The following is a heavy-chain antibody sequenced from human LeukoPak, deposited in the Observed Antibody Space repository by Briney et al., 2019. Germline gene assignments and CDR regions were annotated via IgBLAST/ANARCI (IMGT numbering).Heavy chain of an antibody. J-gene: IGHJ5*02. CDR3: ARRGTTYCTVDSCHPNWFDP. V-gene: IGHV3-11*03. D-gene: IGHD2-15*01. CDR1: GFTFSDYY. CDR2: INGSSSDT. Sequence: GGSLRLSCAASGFTFSDYYMTWLPQAPGRGLEWISYINGSSSDTKYADSVKGRFTISRDNAKNSVYLLMNSLRAEDTAVYYCARRGTTYCTVDSCHPNWFDPGGQGTLVTVS.